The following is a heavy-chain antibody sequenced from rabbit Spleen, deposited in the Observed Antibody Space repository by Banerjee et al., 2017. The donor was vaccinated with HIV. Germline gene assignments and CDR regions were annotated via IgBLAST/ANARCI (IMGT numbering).Heavy chain of an antibody. Sequence: QEQLEESGGDLVKPEGSLTLTCAASGFSFSRSYYMCWVRQAPGKGLEWIACIYVGNSDRTYYATWAKGRFTISKTSSTTVTLQMTSLTAADTATYFCARDVYGSINYPMTQLDLWGQGTLVTVS. V-gene: IGHV1S45*01. CDR1: GFSFSRSYY. D-gene: IGHD2-1*01. CDR3: ARDVYGSINYPMTQLDL. CDR2: IYVGNSDRT. J-gene: IGHJ3*01.